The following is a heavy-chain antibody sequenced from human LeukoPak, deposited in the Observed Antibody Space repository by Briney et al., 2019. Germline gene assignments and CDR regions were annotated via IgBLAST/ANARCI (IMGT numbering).Heavy chain of an antibody. J-gene: IGHJ4*02. CDR3: AKDGFCSSTSCYPNHFDY. CDR2: ISYDGSNE. Sequence: GGSLRLSCAASGFTFSRFGMHWVRQAPGKGLEWVALISYDGSNEYYADSVKGRFTISRDNSKNTLYLQMNSLRAEDTAVYYCAKDGFCSSTSCYPNHFDYWGQGTLVTVPS. D-gene: IGHD2-2*01. CDR1: GFTFSRFG. V-gene: IGHV3-30*18.